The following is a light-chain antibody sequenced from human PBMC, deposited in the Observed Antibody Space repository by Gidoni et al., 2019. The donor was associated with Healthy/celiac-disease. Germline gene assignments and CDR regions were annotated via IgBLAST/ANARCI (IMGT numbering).Light chain of an antibody. J-gene: IGKJ4*01. Sequence: EIVLTQSPATLSLSPGERATLSCRASQSVSSYLAWYQQKPGQAPRLLIYDASNRATGIPARFSGSGSGTDFTLTISSLEPEDFAVYYCQQRSNWPGLXXXGGTKVEIK. V-gene: IGKV3-11*01. CDR3: QQRSNWPGLX. CDR1: QSVSSY. CDR2: DAS.